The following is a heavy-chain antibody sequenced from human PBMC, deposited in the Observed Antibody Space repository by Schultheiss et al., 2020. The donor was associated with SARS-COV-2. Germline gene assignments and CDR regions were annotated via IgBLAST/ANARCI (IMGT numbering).Heavy chain of an antibody. CDR1: GFTFSSFA. V-gene: IGHV3-30-3*02. Sequence: GGSLRLSCATSGFTFSSFAMTWVRQAPGKGLEWVAIISYDGSNKYYADSVKGRFTISRDNSKDTLYLEMNNLGVEDTAVYYCTKDHLTGYVEWGQGTLVTVSS. CDR2: ISYDGSNK. D-gene: IGHD5-12*01. CDR3: TKDHLTGYVE. J-gene: IGHJ4*02.